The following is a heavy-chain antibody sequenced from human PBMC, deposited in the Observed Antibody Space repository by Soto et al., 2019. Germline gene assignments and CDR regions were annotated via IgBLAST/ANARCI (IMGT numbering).Heavy chain of an antibody. CDR3: ASHSFEYSSSYYFDY. D-gene: IGHD6-6*01. V-gene: IGHV3-53*01. J-gene: IGHJ4*02. CDR2: IYSGGST. CDR1: GFTVSSNY. Sequence: QLGGSLRLSCAASGFTVSSNYMSWVRQAPGKGLEWVSVIYSGGSTYYADSVKGRFTISRDNSKNTLYLQMNSLRAEDTAVYYCASHSFEYSSSYYFDYWGQGTLVTVSS.